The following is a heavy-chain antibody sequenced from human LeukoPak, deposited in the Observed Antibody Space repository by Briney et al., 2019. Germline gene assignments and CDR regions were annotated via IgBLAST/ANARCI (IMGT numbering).Heavy chain of an antibody. J-gene: IGHJ3*02. CDR2: IYYSGST. CDR1: GGSISSSSYY. D-gene: IGHD3-10*01. CDR3: ATVQVLLWFGENAFDI. V-gene: IGHV4-39*01. Sequence: TSETLSLTCTVSGGSISSSSYYWGWIRQPPGKGLEWIGSIYYSGSTYYNPSLKSRVTISVDTSKNQFSLKLSSVAAADTAVYYCATVQVLLWFGENAFDIWGQGTMVTVSS.